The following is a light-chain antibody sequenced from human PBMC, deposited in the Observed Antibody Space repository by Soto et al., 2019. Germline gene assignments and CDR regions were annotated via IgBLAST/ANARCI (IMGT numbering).Light chain of an antibody. V-gene: IGLV1-51*01. CDR3: GTWDTKLNAVV. CDR2: DNS. CDR1: SSNVGNNF. Sequence: QSVLTQPPAMSAATGQKVTITCSGSSSNVGNNFVSWYQQLPGTAPQLLIFDNSQRPSWIPDRVFGSKSGTSATLAITGPETGDEAVYYCGTWDTKLNAVVFGGGTKLTVL. J-gene: IGLJ2*01.